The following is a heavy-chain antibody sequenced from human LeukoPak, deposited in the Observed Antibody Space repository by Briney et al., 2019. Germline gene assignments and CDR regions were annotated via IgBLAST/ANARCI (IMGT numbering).Heavy chain of an antibody. V-gene: IGHV3-74*01. CDR2: INGDGSGT. Sequence: GGSLRLSCTASGFTFTSHWMHWVRQVPGKGLVWVSRINGDGSGTTHADSVKGRFTISRDNDKNTLYLQMNSLRVEDTAVYYCARVRVCCSGSSDYWGQGTLVTVSS. J-gene: IGHJ4*02. CDR3: ARVRVCCSGSSDY. CDR1: GFTFTSHW. D-gene: IGHD3-10*02.